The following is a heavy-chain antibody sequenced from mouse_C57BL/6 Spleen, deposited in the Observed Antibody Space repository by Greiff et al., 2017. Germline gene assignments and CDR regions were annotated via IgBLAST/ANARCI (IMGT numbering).Heavy chain of an antibody. D-gene: IGHD1-1*01. CDR1: GFTFSDYG. Sequence: EVMLVESGGGLVKPGGSLKLSCAASGFTFSDYGMHWVRQAPEKGLEWVAYISSGSSTIYYADTVKGRFTISRDNAKNTLFLQMTSLRSEDTAMYYCASRYYGSSYDWYFDVWGTGTTVTVSS. CDR3: ASRYYGSSYDWYFDV. CDR2: ISSGSSTI. V-gene: IGHV5-17*01. J-gene: IGHJ1*03.